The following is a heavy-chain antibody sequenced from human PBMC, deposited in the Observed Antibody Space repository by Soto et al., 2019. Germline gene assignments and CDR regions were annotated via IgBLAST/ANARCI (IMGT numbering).Heavy chain of an antibody. D-gene: IGHD5-12*01. CDR2: VYHTGAT. Sequence: SETLSLTCTVSGASISSSYWSWIRQSPERGLEWIAYVYHTGATNYNPSLKSRVTISLDTSKGQFSLNLTSLTTADTAVYFCARGGNRYSNVASGVGGFDFWGQGSLVTV. J-gene: IGHJ4*02. CDR1: GASISSSY. CDR3: ARGGNRYSNVASGVGGFDF. V-gene: IGHV4-59*01.